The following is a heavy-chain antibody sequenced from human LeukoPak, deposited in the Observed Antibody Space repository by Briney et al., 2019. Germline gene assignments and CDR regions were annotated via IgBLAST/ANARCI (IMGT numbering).Heavy chain of an antibody. CDR2: ISGSGGGT. V-gene: IGHV3-23*01. Sequence: GGSLRLSCTASGFTFSSSAMSWVRQPPGKGLEWVSAISGSGGGTYYADSVKGRFTISRDNSKNTLYLQMNSLRAEDTAVYYCAKQPSALAGTYDYWGQGTLVAVSS. CDR3: AKQPSALAGTYDY. D-gene: IGHD6-19*01. CDR1: GFTFSSSA. J-gene: IGHJ4*02.